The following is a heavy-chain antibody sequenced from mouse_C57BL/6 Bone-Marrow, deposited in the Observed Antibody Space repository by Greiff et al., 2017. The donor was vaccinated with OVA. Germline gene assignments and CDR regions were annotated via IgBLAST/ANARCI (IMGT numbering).Heavy chain of an antibody. CDR1: GFTFSSYG. D-gene: IGHD1-1*02. Sequence: EVQLVESGGDLVKPGGSLKLSCAASGFTFSSYGMSWVRQTPDKRLEWVATISSGGSYTYYPDSVKGRFTISRDNAKNTLYLQMSSLKSEDTAMYYCARYYYGAMDYWGQGTSVTVS. J-gene: IGHJ4*01. CDR3: ARYYYGAMDY. V-gene: IGHV5-6*01. CDR2: ISSGGSYT.